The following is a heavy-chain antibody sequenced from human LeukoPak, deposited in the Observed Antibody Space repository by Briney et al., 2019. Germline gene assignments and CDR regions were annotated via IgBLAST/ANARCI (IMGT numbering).Heavy chain of an antibody. Sequence: PGGSLRLSCAASGFTFISYSMNWVRQAPGKGLEWVANIKQDGSEKNYVDSVKGRFTISRDNAKNSLSLRMNSLSAEDTAVYYCATGYSSGWYFYFQHWGQGSLVSVSS. CDR3: ATGYSSGWYFYFQH. D-gene: IGHD6-19*01. CDR1: GFTFISYS. J-gene: IGHJ1*01. V-gene: IGHV3-7*01. CDR2: IKQDGSEK.